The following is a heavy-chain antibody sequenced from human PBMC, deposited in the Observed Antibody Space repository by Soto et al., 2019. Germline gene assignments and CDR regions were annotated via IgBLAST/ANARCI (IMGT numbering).Heavy chain of an antibody. CDR2: ISYDGSNK. D-gene: IGHD3-16*01. CDR3: AKLAWGEEENDY. J-gene: IGHJ4*02. Sequence: QVQLVESGGGVVQPGRSLRLSCAASGFTFSSYGMHWVRQAPGKGLEWVAVISYDGSNKYYADSVKGRFTISRDNSKNTLYLQMNSLRAEDTAVYYCAKLAWGEEENDYWGQGTLVTVSS. CDR1: GFTFSSYG. V-gene: IGHV3-30*18.